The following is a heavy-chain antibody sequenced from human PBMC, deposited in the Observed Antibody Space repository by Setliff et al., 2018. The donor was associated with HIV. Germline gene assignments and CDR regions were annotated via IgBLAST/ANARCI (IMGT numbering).Heavy chain of an antibody. CDR1: GVTISSHF. CDR3: AREAVDDYARYFDY. CDR2: AYTGGST. Sequence: LSLTCSVSGVTISSHFWTWIRQPAGKGLEWIGRAYTGGSTNYNPSLKSRVSMSVDTSKNQFYLHLSSVTAADTAVYYCAREAVDDYARYFDYWGQGSLVTVSS. D-gene: IGHD4-17*01. J-gene: IGHJ4*02. V-gene: IGHV4-4*07.